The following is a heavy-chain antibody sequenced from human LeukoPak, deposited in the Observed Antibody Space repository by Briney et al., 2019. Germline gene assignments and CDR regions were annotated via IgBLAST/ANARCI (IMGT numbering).Heavy chain of an antibody. V-gene: IGHV1-69*05. CDR2: IIPIFGTA. J-gene: IGHJ4*02. CDR3: ARGSGSYTFVY. CDR1: GGTFSSYA. D-gene: IGHD1-26*01. Sequence: EASVKVSCKASGGTFSSYAISWVRQAPGQGLEWMGGIIPIFGTANYAQKFQGRVTITTDESTSTAYMELSSLRSEGTAVYYCARGSGSYTFVYWGQGTLVTVSS.